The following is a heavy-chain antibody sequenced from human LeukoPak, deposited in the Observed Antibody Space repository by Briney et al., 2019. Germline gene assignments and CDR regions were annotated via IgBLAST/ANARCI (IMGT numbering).Heavy chain of an antibody. D-gene: IGHD3-9*01. CDR1: GFTFSSYW. CDR2: IKQDGSEK. Sequence: PGGSLRLSCAASGFTFSSYWMSWVRQAPGKGLEWVANIKQDGSEKYYVDSVKGRFTISRDNAKNSLYLQMNSLRAEDTAVYYCARILTGYSASYYYYYMDVWGKGTTVTISS. J-gene: IGHJ6*03. CDR3: ARILTGYSASYYYYYMDV. V-gene: IGHV3-7*01.